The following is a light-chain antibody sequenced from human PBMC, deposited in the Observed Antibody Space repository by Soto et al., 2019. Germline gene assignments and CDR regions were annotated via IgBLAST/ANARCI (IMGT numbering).Light chain of an antibody. CDR3: QQYNNWQWT. Sequence: EIVLTQSPVTLSLSPGERATLSCRASQSVSSSLAWYQQKPGQAPRLLIYDASTRATGIPARFSGSGSGTEFTLTISSLQSEDFAVYYCQQYNNWQWTFGQGTKVDIK. V-gene: IGKV3-15*01. J-gene: IGKJ1*01. CDR1: QSVSSS. CDR2: DAS.